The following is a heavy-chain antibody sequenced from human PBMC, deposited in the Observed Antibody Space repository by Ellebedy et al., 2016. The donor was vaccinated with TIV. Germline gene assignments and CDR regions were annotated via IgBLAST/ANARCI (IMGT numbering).Heavy chain of an antibody. Sequence: GGSLRLSXAASGFNVSSNYMNWVRQAPGKGLEWVSVIYSGGSTYYADSVKDRFTISRDNSKNTLYLQMNSLRAEDTAVYYCARDSSVVTPFDYWGQGTLVTVSS. J-gene: IGHJ4*02. V-gene: IGHV3-66*01. CDR3: ARDSSVVTPFDY. CDR2: IYSGGST. D-gene: IGHD4-23*01. CDR1: GFNVSSNY.